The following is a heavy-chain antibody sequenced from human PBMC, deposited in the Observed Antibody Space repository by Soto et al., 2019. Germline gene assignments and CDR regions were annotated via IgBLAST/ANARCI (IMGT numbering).Heavy chain of an antibody. D-gene: IGHD6-13*01. J-gene: IGHJ4*02. CDR1: GFTFSSYS. V-gene: IGHV3-21*01. CDR2: ISSSSSYI. CDR3: AREGIAAALDY. Sequence: EVQLVESGGGLVKPGGSLRLSCAASGFTFSSYSMNWVRQAPGKGLEWVSSISSSSSYIYYADSVKGRFTISRDNAKNSLYQQVNSLRAEDTPVYYCAREGIAAALDYWGQGTLVTVSS.